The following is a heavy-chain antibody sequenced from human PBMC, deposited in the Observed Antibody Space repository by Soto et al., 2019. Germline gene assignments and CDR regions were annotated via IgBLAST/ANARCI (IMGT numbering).Heavy chain of an antibody. CDR1: GFNLNTYG. J-gene: IGHJ4*02. Sequence: LSYVASGFNLNTYGGYWGRQAPGKGLQWVAQILYDGSKKHYADSVRGRFTITRDNSKNTVYLQMDSLRVDDTAMYYCVRDLALMADYWGQGTLVTVSS. V-gene: IGHV3-30*03. D-gene: IGHD3-16*01. CDR2: ILYDGSKK. CDR3: VRDLALMADY.